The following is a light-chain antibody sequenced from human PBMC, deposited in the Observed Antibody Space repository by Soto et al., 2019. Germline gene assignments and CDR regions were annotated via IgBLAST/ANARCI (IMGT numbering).Light chain of an antibody. CDR1: QSVSSSY. CDR3: QHCGGTTFT. CDR2: GAS. V-gene: IGKV3-20*01. Sequence: EIVLTQSPGTLSLSPGEGATLSCRASQSVSSSYIAWYQQRPGQPPSLLIYGASTRATGIPDRFSGSGSGTHFTLTISRLEPGDFEVYYCQHCGGTTFTFGQGTRLEIK. J-gene: IGKJ5*01.